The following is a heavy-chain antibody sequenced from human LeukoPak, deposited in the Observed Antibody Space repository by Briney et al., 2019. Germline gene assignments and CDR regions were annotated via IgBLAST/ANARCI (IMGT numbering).Heavy chain of an antibody. V-gene: IGHV5-51*01. CDR3: ARSRAYYDFWSGYYIFDY. D-gene: IGHD3-3*01. Sequence: KRGESLKISCKGSGYSFTSYWIGWVRQMPGKGLEWGGIIYPGDSDTRYSPSFQGQVTISADKSISTAYLQWSSLKASDTAMYYCARSRAYYDFWSGYYIFDYWGQGTLVTVSS. CDR1: GYSFTSYW. CDR2: IYPGDSDT. J-gene: IGHJ4*02.